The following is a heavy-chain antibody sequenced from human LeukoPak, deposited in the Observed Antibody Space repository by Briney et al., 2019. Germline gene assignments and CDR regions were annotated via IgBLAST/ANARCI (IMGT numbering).Heavy chain of an antibody. Sequence: GASVKVSCKASGGTFSSYAISWVRQAPGQGLEWMGRIIPILGIANYAQKFQGRVTITADKSTSTAYRELSSLRSEDTAVYYCASTVGAVAGLNYWGQGTLVTVSS. CDR1: GGTFSSYA. CDR3: ASTVGAVAGLNY. D-gene: IGHD6-19*01. CDR2: IIPILGIA. V-gene: IGHV1-69*04. J-gene: IGHJ4*02.